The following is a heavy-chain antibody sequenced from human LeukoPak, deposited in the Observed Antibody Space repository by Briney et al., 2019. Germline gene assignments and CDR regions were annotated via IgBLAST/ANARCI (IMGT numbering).Heavy chain of an antibody. J-gene: IGHJ6*02. CDR3: ARGLVRGVIVGYYGMDV. D-gene: IGHD3-10*01. CDR1: GYTFTGYY. Sequence: ASVKVSCKASGYTFTGYYMHWVRQAPGQGLEWMGWINPNSGGTNYAQKFQGRVTMTRDTSISTAYMELSRLRSDDTAEYYCARGLVRGVIVGYYGMDVWGQGTTVTVSS. CDR2: INPNSGGT. V-gene: IGHV1-2*02.